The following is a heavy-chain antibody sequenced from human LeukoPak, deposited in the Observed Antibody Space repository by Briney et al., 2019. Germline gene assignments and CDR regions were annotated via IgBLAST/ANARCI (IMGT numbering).Heavy chain of an antibody. CDR3: AKGLSGGLTGY. Sequence: GGSLRLSCAASGFTFSNYWMTWVRQAPGKGLEWVAVISYDGSNKYYADSVKGRFTISRDNSKNTLYLQMNSLRAEDTAVYYCAKGLSGGLTGYWGQGTLVTVSS. J-gene: IGHJ4*02. CDR1: GFTFSNYW. CDR2: ISYDGSNK. D-gene: IGHD2/OR15-2a*01. V-gene: IGHV3-30*18.